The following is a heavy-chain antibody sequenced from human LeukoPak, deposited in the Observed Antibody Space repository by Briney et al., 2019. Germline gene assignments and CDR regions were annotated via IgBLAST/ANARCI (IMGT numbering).Heavy chain of an antibody. Sequence: GGSLRLSCAASGFTFSSYWMHWVRQAPGKGLVWVSRINSDGSSTSYADSVKGRFTISRDNAKNTLYLQMNSLRAEDTAVYYCASTRLWFGELFDWGQGTLVTVSS. J-gene: IGHJ4*02. V-gene: IGHV3-74*01. CDR1: GFTFSSYW. D-gene: IGHD3-10*01. CDR2: INSDGSST. CDR3: ASTRLWFGELFD.